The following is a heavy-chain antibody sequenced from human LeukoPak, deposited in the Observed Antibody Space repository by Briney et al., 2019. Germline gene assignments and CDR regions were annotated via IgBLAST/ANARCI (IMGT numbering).Heavy chain of an antibody. D-gene: IGHD2-2*01. CDR2: IYSGVST. CDR1: GFTVSSNY. V-gene: IGHV3-66*01. Sequence: GGSLRLSCAASGFTVSSNYMSWVRQAPGKGLEWVSVIYSGVSTYYADSVKGRFTISRDNSKNTLYLQMNSLSAEDTAGYYCAREPQLSHYFDYWGQGTLLTVSS. CDR3: AREPQLSHYFDY. J-gene: IGHJ4*02.